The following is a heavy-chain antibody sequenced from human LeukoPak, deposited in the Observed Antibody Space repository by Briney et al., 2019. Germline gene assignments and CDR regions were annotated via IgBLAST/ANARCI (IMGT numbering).Heavy chain of an antibody. J-gene: IGHJ4*02. D-gene: IGHD3-10*01. Sequence: PGGSLRLSCAASGFTFSSYGMSWVRQAPGKGLEWVSTISGSGSSTYYADSVKGRFTISRDNAKNSLYLQMNSLRAEDTAVYYCARSHYYGSGSYCQDYWGQGTLVTVSS. CDR3: ARSHYYGSGSYCQDY. CDR1: GFTFSSYG. V-gene: IGHV3-23*01. CDR2: ISGSGSST.